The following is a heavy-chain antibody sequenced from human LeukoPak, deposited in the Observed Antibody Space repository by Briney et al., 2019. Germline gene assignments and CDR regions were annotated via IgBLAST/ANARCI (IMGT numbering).Heavy chain of an antibody. J-gene: IGHJ4*02. CDR3: AKGGLERTQLFFDY. Sequence: GGSLRLSCVASGFTFSSYAMSWVRQAPGKGLKWVSVISGSGSGASTYCADSVKGRFTISRDNSKNTLYLQMNSLRAEDTAVYYCAKGGLERTQLFFDYWGQGTLVTVSS. V-gene: IGHV3-23*01. CDR2: ISGSGSGAST. CDR1: GFTFSSYA. D-gene: IGHD1-1*01.